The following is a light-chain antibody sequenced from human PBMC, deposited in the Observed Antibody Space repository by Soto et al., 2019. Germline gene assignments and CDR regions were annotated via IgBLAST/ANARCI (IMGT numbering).Light chain of an antibody. CDR3: QQRRNWPLT. J-gene: IGKJ4*01. V-gene: IGKV3D-20*02. CDR2: GAS. CDR1: RSVSRSY. Sequence: VIAQGTGTLLKSPGERRVLYGSAGRSVSRSYLAWYQQKPGQAPRLLIHGASSRATGFPGRFSGRGSGTDFTITISRLEPGDVAAYYCQQRRNWPLTFGGGTKVDIK.